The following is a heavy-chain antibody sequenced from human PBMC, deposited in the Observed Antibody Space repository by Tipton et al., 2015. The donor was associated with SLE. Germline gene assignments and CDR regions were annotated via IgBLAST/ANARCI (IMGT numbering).Heavy chain of an antibody. CDR2: IKQDGSEK. CDR1: GLTSSSYW. CDR3: AREMTFRAFDI. D-gene: IGHD3-16*01. Sequence: SLRLSCAASGLTSSSYWMNWVRQAPGKGLEWVANIKQDGSEKHYVDSVKGRFTISRDNAKNSVFLQMNSLRAEDTAVYHCAREMTFRAFDIWGQGTMVTVSS. J-gene: IGHJ3*02. V-gene: IGHV3-7*01.